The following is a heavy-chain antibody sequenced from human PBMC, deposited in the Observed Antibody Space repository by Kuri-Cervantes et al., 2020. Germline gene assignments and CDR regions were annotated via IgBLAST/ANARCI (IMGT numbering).Heavy chain of an antibody. CDR1: GFTFSSYG. Sequence: GESLKSSCAASGFTFSSYGMHWVRQAPGKGLEWVAFIRYDGSNKYYADSVKGRFTISRDNSKNTLYLQMNGLRAEDTAVYYCARDLFAAGTFDYWGQGTLVTVSS. CDR3: ARDLFAAGTFDY. J-gene: IGHJ4*02. V-gene: IGHV3-30*02. D-gene: IGHD6-13*01. CDR2: IRYDGSNK.